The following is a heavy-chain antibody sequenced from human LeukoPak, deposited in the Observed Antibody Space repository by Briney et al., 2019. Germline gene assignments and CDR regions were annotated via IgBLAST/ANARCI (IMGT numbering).Heavy chain of an antibody. CDR1: NGSISSRY. D-gene: IGHD6-25*01. Sequence: SETLSLTCTVSNGSISSRYWSWIRQPPGKGLEWIGLIYSSGYTNYNPSLKSRVTISVDTSRNQFSLKLSSATAADTAVYYCARNERRAQKDTYYAYFYYMDVWGKGSTVTVSS. J-gene: IGHJ6*03. V-gene: IGHV4-59*11. CDR2: IYSSGYT. CDR3: ARNERRAQKDTYYAYFYYMDV.